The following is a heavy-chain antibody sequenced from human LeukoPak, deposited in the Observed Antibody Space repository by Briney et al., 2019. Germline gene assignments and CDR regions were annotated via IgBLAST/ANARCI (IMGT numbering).Heavy chain of an antibody. D-gene: IGHD6-19*01. Sequence: PGGSLRLSCVASGFTYSYYGMNWVRQAPGKGLEWVSGITSDSRGIYYADSVKGRFTIYRDNSKMTLYLQMNSLRAEDTAVYYCAKELSRGSGWYELDDAFDIWGQGTMVTVSS. CDR1: GFTYSYYG. CDR3: AKELSRGSGWYELDDAFDI. CDR2: ITSDSRGI. J-gene: IGHJ3*02. V-gene: IGHV3-23*01.